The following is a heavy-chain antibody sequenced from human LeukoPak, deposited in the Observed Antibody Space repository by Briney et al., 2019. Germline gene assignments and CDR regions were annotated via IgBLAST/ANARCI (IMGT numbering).Heavy chain of an antibody. CDR1: GFTFSNYA. Sequence: QTGGSLRLSCAASGFTFSNYAMSWVRQAPGKGLEWVSVISGSGDNTYYADSVKGRFTISRDNSKSTLYLQLNSLRAEDTAVYYCAKVPARDGSYYGQTYFDYWGQGTLVTVS. V-gene: IGHV3-23*01. D-gene: IGHD1-26*01. J-gene: IGHJ4*02. CDR3: AKVPARDGSYYGQTYFDY. CDR2: ISGSGDNT.